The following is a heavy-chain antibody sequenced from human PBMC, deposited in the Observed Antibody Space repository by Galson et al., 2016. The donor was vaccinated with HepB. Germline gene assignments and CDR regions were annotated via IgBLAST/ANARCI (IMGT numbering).Heavy chain of an antibody. CDR2: VWHDGSKQ. V-gene: IGHV3-33*01. D-gene: IGHD6-13*01. CDR1: GFSFNTYP. CDR3: AREGSRTWYNHYYYGVDV. Sequence: SLRLSCAGSGFSFNTYPLHWIRQAPGKGLEWIAIVWHDGSKQYYADSVKGRFNISRDNSEKTVYLQLNTLRVEDTAVYYCAREGSRTWYNHYYYGVDVWGPGATVTVSS. J-gene: IGHJ6*02.